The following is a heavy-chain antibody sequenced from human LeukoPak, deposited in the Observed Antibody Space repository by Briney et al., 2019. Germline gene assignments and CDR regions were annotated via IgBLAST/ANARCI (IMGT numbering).Heavy chain of an antibody. CDR2: ISSSSSYI. J-gene: IGHJ4*02. CDR1: GFTFSSYS. V-gene: IGHV3-21*01. CDR3: ASKVKYYDILTGPLS. Sequence: GGSLRLSCAASGFTFSSYSMNWVRQAPGKGLEWVSSISSSSSYIYYADSVKGRFTISRDNAKNSLYLQMDSLRAEDTAVYYCASKVKYYDILTGPLSWGQGTLVTVSS. D-gene: IGHD3-9*01.